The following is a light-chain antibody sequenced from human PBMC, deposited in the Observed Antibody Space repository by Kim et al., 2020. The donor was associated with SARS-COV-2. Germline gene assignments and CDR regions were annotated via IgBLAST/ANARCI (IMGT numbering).Light chain of an antibody. CDR2: GAS. CDR3: QQYNNWPLT. Sequence: VSPGERDPLSCRASQSVSNNLGWYQQKRGQAPRLLIYGASTRATGIPARFSGSGSGTEFTLTISSLQSEDFAVYYCQQYNNWPLTFGQGTKVDIK. V-gene: IGKV3-15*01. J-gene: IGKJ1*01. CDR1: QSVSNN.